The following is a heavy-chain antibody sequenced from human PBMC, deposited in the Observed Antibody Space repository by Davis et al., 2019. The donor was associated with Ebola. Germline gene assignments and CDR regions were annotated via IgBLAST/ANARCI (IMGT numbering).Heavy chain of an antibody. Sequence: SVKVSCKASGGTFSSYAISWVRQAPGQGLEWMGGIIPIFGTANYAQTFQGRVTITADESTSTAYMELSSLRSEDTAVYYCARGSGSRYFDWSIDYWGQGTLVTVSS. CDR3: ARGSGSRYFDWSIDY. CDR2: IIPIFGTA. V-gene: IGHV1-69*13. D-gene: IGHD3-9*01. J-gene: IGHJ4*02. CDR1: GGTFSSYA.